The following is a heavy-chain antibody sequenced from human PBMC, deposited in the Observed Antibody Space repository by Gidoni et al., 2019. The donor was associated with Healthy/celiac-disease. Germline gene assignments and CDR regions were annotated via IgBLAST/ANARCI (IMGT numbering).Heavy chain of an antibody. CDR1: GFTFSSYW. CDR2: IKQDGSEK. Sequence: EVQLVESGGGLVQPGGSLRLSCAASGFTFSSYWMSWVRQAPGKGLEWVANIKQDGSEKYYVDSVKGRFTISRDNAKNSLYLQMNSLRAEDTAVYYCARDTHSTIFYYYYGMDVWGQGTTVTVSS. J-gene: IGHJ6*02. V-gene: IGHV3-7*01. D-gene: IGHD3-3*01. CDR3: ARDTHSTIFYYYYGMDV.